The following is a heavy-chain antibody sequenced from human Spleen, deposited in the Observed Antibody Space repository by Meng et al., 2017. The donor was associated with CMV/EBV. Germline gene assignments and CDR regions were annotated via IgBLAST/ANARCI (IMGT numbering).Heavy chain of an antibody. J-gene: IGHJ4*02. D-gene: IGHD3-3*01. Sequence: GGSLRLSCAASGFTFSSYEMNWVRQAPGKGLEWVSYISSSGSTIYYADSVKGRFTISRDNAKNSLYLQMNSLRAEDTAVYYCARGGVDFWSGYHDYWGQGTLVTVSS. CDR2: ISSSGSTI. V-gene: IGHV3-48*03. CDR3: ARGGVDFWSGYHDY. CDR1: GFTFSSYE.